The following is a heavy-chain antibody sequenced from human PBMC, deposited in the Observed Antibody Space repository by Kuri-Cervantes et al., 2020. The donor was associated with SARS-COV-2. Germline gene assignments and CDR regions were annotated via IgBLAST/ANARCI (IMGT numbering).Heavy chain of an antibody. Sequence: GSLRLSCTVSGYSISSGYYWGWIRQPPGKGLEWIGSIYHSGSTYYNPSLKSRVTLSVDTSKNQFSLKLSSVTAADTAVYYCARGLRGLTHDYWGQGTLVTVSS. CDR3: ARGLRGLTHDY. V-gene: IGHV4-38-2*02. CDR1: GYSISSGYY. D-gene: IGHD4/OR15-4a*01. J-gene: IGHJ4*02. CDR2: IYHSGST.